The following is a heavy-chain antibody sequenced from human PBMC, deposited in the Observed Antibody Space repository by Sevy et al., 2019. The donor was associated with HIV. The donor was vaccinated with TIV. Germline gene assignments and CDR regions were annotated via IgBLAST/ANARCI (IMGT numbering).Heavy chain of an antibody. CDR3: ARFWERITIFGVVIRDRDWFDP. V-gene: IGHV1-2*02. Sequence: ASVKVSCKASGYTFTGYYMHWGRQAPGQGLEWMGWINPNSGGTNYAQKFQGRVTMTRDTSISTAYMELSRLRSDDTAVYYCARFWERITIFGVVIRDRDWFDPWGQGTLVTVSS. D-gene: IGHD3-3*01. CDR2: INPNSGGT. CDR1: GYTFTGYY. J-gene: IGHJ5*02.